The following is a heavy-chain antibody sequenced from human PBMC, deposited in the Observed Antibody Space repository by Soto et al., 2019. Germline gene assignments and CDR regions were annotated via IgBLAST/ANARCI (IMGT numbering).Heavy chain of an antibody. J-gene: IGHJ4*02. CDR1: GFSLSTSGEA. CDR3: AHGDPLDFHY. V-gene: IGHV2-5*01. CDR2: IYWNGIE. Sequence: QITLRESAPALVKPTPTLTLTCTFSGFSLSTSGEAVGWIRQPPGKGLEWLALIYWNGIERYSPSLKNRLSITKDTSKNNVVLTMTNMDPVDTATYYCAHGDPLDFHYWGQGTLVTVSS. D-gene: IGHD3-10*01.